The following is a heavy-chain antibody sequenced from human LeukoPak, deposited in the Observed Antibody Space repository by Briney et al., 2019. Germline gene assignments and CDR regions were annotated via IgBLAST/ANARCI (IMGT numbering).Heavy chain of an antibody. CDR1: GLTFSSYS. Sequence: GGSLRLSCAASGLTFSSYSMNWVRQAPGKGLEWVSYISSSSSTIYYADSVKGRFTISRDNAKNSLYLQMNSLRAEDTAVYYCARDRHPPDLYSSWFDPWGQGTLVTVSS. V-gene: IGHV3-48*01. CDR3: ARDRHPPDLYSSWFDP. J-gene: IGHJ5*02. D-gene: IGHD6-13*01. CDR2: ISSSSSTI.